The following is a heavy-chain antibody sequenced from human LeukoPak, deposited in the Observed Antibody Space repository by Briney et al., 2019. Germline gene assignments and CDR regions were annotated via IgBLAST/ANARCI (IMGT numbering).Heavy chain of an antibody. Sequence: SVKVSCKASGGTFSSYAISWVRQAPGQGLEWMGRIIPILGIANYAQKFQGRVTITADKSTSTAYMELSSLRSEDTAVYYCASSFGGRGYCSGGSCYDASWFDPWGQGTLVTVSS. J-gene: IGHJ5*02. CDR3: ASSFGGRGYCSGGSCYDASWFDP. V-gene: IGHV1-69*04. CDR2: IIPILGIA. CDR1: GGTFSSYA. D-gene: IGHD2-15*01.